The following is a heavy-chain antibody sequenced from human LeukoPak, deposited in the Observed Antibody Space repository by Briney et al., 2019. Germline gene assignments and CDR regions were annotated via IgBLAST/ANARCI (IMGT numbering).Heavy chain of an antibody. J-gene: IGHJ5*02. CDR2: IYTSGST. CDR3: ARENAGQQLLVLVSTDFWFDP. CDR1: GGSISSYY. D-gene: IGHD6-13*01. Sequence: SETLSLTCTVSGGSISSYYWSWIRQPAGKGLEWIGRIYTSGSTNYNPSLKSRVTMSVDTSKNQFSLKLNSMTAADTAVYYCARENAGQQLLVLVSTDFWFDPWGQGTLVTVSS. V-gene: IGHV4-4*07.